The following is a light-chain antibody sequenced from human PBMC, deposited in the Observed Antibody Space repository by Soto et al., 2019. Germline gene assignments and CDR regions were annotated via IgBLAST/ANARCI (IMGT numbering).Light chain of an antibody. Sequence: DIQMTQSPSSLSASVGDRVTITCRTSQSISSYLNWYQQRPGTAPKLLIYASSSLQSGVPSGFSGSGSGTDFTLTIRSLQPEDFATYYCQQSSSTAWNFGQGTKVDIK. V-gene: IGKV1-39*01. CDR1: QSISSY. CDR2: ASS. CDR3: QQSSSTAWN. J-gene: IGKJ1*01.